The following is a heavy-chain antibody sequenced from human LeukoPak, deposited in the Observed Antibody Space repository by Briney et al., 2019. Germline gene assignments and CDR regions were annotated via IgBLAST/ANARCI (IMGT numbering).Heavy chain of an antibody. V-gene: IGHV1-8*01. J-gene: IGHJ6*04. CDR2: MNPNSGNT. CDR1: GYTFTSYD. CDR3: ARGRGRGYSGYDGMDV. Sequence: ASVKVSCKASGYTFTSYDINWVRQATGQGLEWMGWMNPNSGNTGYAQKFQGRVTMTRNTSISTAYMELSSLRSEDTAVYYCARGRGRGYSGYDGMDVWGKGTTVTVSA. D-gene: IGHD5-12*01.